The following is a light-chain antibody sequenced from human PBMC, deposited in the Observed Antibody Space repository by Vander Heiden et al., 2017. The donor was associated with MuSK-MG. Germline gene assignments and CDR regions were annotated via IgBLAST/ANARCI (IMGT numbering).Light chain of an antibody. V-gene: IGLV2-8*01. CDR1: SSDGGGYNY. CDR3: SSYAGSNNLV. Sequence: QSVLPQPPSASGSPGQSVTIPCTGTSSDGGGYNYVSWYQQHPGKAPKLMIYEVSKRPSGVPDRFSGSKSGNTASLTVSGLQAEDEADYYCSSYAGSNNLVFGGGTKLTVL. J-gene: IGLJ2*01. CDR2: EVS.